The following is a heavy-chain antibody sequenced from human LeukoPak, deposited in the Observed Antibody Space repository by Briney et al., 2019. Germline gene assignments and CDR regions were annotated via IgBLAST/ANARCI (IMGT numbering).Heavy chain of an antibody. J-gene: IGHJ4*02. V-gene: IGHV3-21*01. Sequence: GGSLRLSCAASGFTFSSYSMNWVRQAPGKGLEWVSSISSSSSYIYYADSVKGRFTISRDNAKNSLYLQMNSLRAEDTAVYYCASVGYSYGRPFDYWGQGTLVTVSS. CDR2: ISSSSSYI. CDR1: GFTFSSYS. CDR3: ASVGYSYGRPFDY. D-gene: IGHD5-18*01.